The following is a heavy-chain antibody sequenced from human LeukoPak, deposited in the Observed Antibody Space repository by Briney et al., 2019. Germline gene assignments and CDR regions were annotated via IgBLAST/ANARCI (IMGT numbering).Heavy chain of an antibody. V-gene: IGHV4-39*07. Sequence: SETLSLTCSVSGGSISSSSYCWGWIRQPPGKGLEWIANVYYGGSTYYNPSLKSRITISLDTSKNQFSLKLSSVTAADTAVYYCARSRTGGGYYYWYFDLWGRGTLVTVSS. D-gene: IGHD3-22*01. CDR3: ARSRTGGGYYYWYFDL. CDR1: GGSISSSSYC. CDR2: VYYGGST. J-gene: IGHJ2*01.